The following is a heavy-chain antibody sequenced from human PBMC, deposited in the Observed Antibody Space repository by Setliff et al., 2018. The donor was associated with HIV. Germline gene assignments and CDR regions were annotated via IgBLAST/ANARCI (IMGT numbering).Heavy chain of an antibody. CDR3: ARSTVGAGASFP. D-gene: IGHD1-26*01. CDR1: GDSINTHY. V-gene: IGHV4-59*11. CDR2: ISHSGNT. J-gene: IGHJ5*02. Sequence: PSETLSLTCTVSGDSINTHYWSWIRQPPGKGLEWIGCISHSGNTNFKPSLNSRVTISLDTSKNQFSLRLTSLTAADTAIYYCARSTVGAGASFPWGRGILVTVSS.